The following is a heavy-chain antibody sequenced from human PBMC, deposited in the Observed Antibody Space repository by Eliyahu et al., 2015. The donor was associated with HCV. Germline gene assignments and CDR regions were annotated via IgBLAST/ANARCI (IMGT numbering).Heavy chain of an antibody. J-gene: IGHJ3*02. CDR1: GYTFXSYY. Sequence: QVQLVQSGXEVKKPGASVKVSCXASGYTFXSYYMHWVRQAPGQGLEWMGIINPSGGRTSYAQKFQGRVTMTRDTSTSTVYMELSSLRSEDTAVYYCARDNIVGATIDAFDIWGQGTMVTVSS. V-gene: IGHV1-46*03. CDR2: INPSGGRT. D-gene: IGHD1-26*01. CDR3: ARDNIVGATIDAFDI.